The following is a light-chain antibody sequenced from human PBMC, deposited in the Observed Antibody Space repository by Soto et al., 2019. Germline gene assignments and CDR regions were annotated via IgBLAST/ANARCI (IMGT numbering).Light chain of an antibody. V-gene: IGKV3-20*01. CDR3: KQYGGSQIN. Sequence: EVVLTQSPGTLSLSPLGIATLSWRASQSVSRRLAWYQQRPGQSPRLLISGASMRASGVTVRFIGSGSGTDFTLTITRMEPEDFAVYYCKQYGGSQINCGIGKRRAIK. CDR1: QSVSRR. CDR2: GAS. J-gene: IGKJ5*01.